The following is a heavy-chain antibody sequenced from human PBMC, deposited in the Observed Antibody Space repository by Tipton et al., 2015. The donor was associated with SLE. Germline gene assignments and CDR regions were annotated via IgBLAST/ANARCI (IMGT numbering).Heavy chain of an antibody. Sequence: TLSLTCAVYGGSFSGYYWSWIRQPPGKGLEWIGEINHSGSTNYNPTLKSRVTISVDTSKNQFSLRLSSVTAADTAVYYCARGIAADLNWFDPWGQGTLVTVTS. CDR3: ARGIAADLNWFDP. D-gene: IGHD6-13*01. V-gene: IGHV4-34*01. J-gene: IGHJ5*02. CDR2: INHSGST. CDR1: GGSFSGYY.